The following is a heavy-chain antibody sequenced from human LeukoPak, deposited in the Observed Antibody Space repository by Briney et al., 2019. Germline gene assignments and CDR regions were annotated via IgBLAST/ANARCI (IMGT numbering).Heavy chain of an antibody. Sequence: GGSLRLSCAASGFTFSSYGMHRVRQAPGKGLEWVAVIWYDGSNKYYADSVKGRFTISRDNSKNTLYLQMNSLRAEDTAVYYCARVREGALPPDYWGQGTLVTVSS. D-gene: IGHD1-14*01. J-gene: IGHJ4*02. CDR1: GFTFSSYG. CDR2: IWYDGSNK. V-gene: IGHV3-33*01. CDR3: ARVREGALPPDY.